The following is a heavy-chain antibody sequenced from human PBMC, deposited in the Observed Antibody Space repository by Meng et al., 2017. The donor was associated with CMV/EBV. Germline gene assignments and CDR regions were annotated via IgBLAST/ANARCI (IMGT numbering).Heavy chain of an antibody. Sequence: ASVKVSCKASGYTFTSYYMHWVRQAPGQGLEWMGWINPNSGGTNYAQKFQGRVTMTRDTSISTAYMEMSRLRSDDTAVYYCAREVYCDSGDDAFDIWGQGTMVTVSS. D-gene: IGHD3-10*01. V-gene: IGHV1-2*02. CDR3: AREVYCDSGDDAFDI. CDR1: GYTFTSYY. J-gene: IGHJ3*02. CDR2: INPNSGGT.